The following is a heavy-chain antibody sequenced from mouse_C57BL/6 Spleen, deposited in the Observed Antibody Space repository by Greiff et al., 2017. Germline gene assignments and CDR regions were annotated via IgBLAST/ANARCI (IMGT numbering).Heavy chain of an antibody. J-gene: IGHJ2*01. CDR1: GYSITSGYY. V-gene: IGHV3-6*01. CDR2: ISYDGSN. CDR3: AREGVTTVYYFDY. Sequence: EVQLQQSGPGLVKPSQSLSLTCSVTGYSITSGYYWNWIRQFPGNKLEWMGYISYDGSNNYNPSLKNRISITRDTSKNQFFLKLNSVTTEDTATYYCAREGVTTVYYFDYWGQGTTLTVSS. D-gene: IGHD1-1*01.